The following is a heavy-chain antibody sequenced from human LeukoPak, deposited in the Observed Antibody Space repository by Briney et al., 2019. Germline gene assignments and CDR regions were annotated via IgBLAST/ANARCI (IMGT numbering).Heavy chain of an antibody. D-gene: IGHD6-13*01. CDR1: GYTFTSYG. CDR2: ISAYNGNT. Sequence: ASVKVSCKASGYTFTSYGISWVRQAPGQGLEWMGWISAYNGNTNYAQKLQGRVTMTTDTSTSTAYMELRSLRSDDTAVYYCAREAIAAAGANWFDPWGQGTLVTVSP. V-gene: IGHV1-18*01. CDR3: AREAIAAAGANWFDP. J-gene: IGHJ5*02.